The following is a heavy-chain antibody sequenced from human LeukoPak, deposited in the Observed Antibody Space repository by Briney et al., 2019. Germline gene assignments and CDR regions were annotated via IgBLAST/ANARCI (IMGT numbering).Heavy chain of an antibody. CDR1: GYTFTSYD. V-gene: IGHV1-8*01. D-gene: IGHD4-11*01. Sequence: ASVKVSCKASGYTFTSYDINWVRQATGQGLEWMGWMNPNSGNTGYAQKFQGRVTMTRNTSISTAYMELSSLRSEDTAVYYCARERAVTGYNWFDPWGQGTLVTVSS. CDR2: MNPNSGNT. J-gene: IGHJ5*02. CDR3: ARERAVTGYNWFDP.